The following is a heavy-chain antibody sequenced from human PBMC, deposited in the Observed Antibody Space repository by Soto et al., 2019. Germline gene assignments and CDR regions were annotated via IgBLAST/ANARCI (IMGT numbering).Heavy chain of an antibody. D-gene: IGHD2-15*01. Sequence: ASVKVSCKASGGTFSSYTISWVRQAPGQGLEWMGRIIPILGIANYAQKFQGRVTITADKSTSTAYMELSSLRSEDTAVYYCAREDIVVVVAATQPPFDPWGQGTLVTVSS. CDR3: AREDIVVVVAATQPPFDP. CDR2: IIPILGIA. CDR1: GGTFSSYT. V-gene: IGHV1-69*04. J-gene: IGHJ5*02.